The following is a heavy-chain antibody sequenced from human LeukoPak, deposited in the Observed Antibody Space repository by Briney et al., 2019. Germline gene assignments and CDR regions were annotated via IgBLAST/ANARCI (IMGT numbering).Heavy chain of an antibody. V-gene: IGHV3-23*01. D-gene: IGHD2-15*01. CDR2: ISGRSETT. J-gene: IGHJ3*02. Sequence: GGSLRLSCAASGFTFSTYVMNWVRQAPGKGLEWVSTISGRSETTYYSDSVKGRFTISRDNPKNTLYLQMNSLRAEDTAVYYCAKETVVVVAATPDAFDIWGQGTMVTVSS. CDR1: GFTFSTYV. CDR3: AKETVVVVAATPDAFDI.